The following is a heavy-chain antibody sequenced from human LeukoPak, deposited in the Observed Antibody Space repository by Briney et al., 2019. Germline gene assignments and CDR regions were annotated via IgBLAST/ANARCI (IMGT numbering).Heavy chain of an antibody. CDR1: DGSISIHNYY. CDR3: ARVYNPDYYHHMDV. J-gene: IGHJ6*04. V-gene: IGHV4-39*07. D-gene: IGHD1-14*01. CDR2: IYYSGST. Sequence: PSDTLSLTCTVSDGSISIHNYYWGWVRQPPGKGLEWIGSIYYSGSTYYTPSLKSRVTISVDTSKNNFSLNLRSVTAADTALYYCARVYNPDYYHHMDVWGKGTTVTVSS.